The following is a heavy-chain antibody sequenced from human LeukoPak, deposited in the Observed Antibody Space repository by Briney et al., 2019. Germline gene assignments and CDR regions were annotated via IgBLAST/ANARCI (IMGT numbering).Heavy chain of an antibody. CDR3: ARDVGPCDY. J-gene: IGHJ4*02. Sequence: GGSLRLSCAASGFTFSSYAMSWVRQAPGKGLEWVSTISGSGGTTYYADSVKGRFTISGENSKNTLYLQMSSLRAEDTAIYYCARDVGPCDYWGQGTLVTVSS. CDR1: GFTFSSYA. V-gene: IGHV3-23*01. D-gene: IGHD1-26*01. CDR2: ISGSGGTT.